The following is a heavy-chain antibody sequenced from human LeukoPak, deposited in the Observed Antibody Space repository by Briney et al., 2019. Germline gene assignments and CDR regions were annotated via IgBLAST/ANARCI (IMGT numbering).Heavy chain of an antibody. CDR3: AKVVLGSSSSRYDY. V-gene: IGHV3-23*01. CDR1: GFTFSSYA. J-gene: IGHJ4*02. D-gene: IGHD6-6*01. Sequence: PGGSLRLSCAASGFTFSSYAMSWVRQAPGKGLEWVSAISGSGGSTYYADSVKGRFTISRDNSKNTLYLQMNSLRAEDTAVYYCAKVVLGSSSSRYDYWGQGTLVTVSS. CDR2: ISGSGGST.